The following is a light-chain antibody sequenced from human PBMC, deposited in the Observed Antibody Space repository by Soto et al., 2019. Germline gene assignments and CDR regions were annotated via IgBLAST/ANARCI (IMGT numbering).Light chain of an antibody. Sequence: QSVLTQPASVSGSLGQSITISCTGTSSDFDIYKYVSWYQQHPGKAPKLMIYQVTNRPSGVSNRFSGSTSGNTASLTISGLQAEDEADYYCCSYTSSINYVFGTGTKVTVL. V-gene: IGLV2-14*01. CDR2: QVT. CDR3: CSYTSSINYV. J-gene: IGLJ1*01. CDR1: SSDFDIYKY.